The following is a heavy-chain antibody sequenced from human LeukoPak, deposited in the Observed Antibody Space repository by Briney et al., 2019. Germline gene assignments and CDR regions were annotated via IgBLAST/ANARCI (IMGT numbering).Heavy chain of an antibody. CDR3: AKVSNSWYNYFDF. V-gene: IGHV1-8*01. CDR2: MNPNSGNT. CDR1: GYTFTSYD. D-gene: IGHD6-13*01. Sequence: ASVKVSCKASGYTFTSYDINWVRQATGQGLEWMGWMNPNSGNTGYAQKFQGRLAMTRNTAISTAYMELSGLRSEDTAVYYCAKVSNSWYNYFDFWGQGALVTVSS. J-gene: IGHJ4*02.